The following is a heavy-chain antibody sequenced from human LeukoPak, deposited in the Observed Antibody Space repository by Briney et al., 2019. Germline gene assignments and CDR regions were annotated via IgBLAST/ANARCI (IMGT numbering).Heavy chain of an antibody. CDR2: ISSSSSTI. D-gene: IGHD6-13*01. J-gene: IGHJ4*02. CDR3: ARGLSVAAAGNFDY. CDR1: GFTFSTYS. V-gene: IGHV3-48*04. Sequence: GGSLRLSCAASGFTFSTYSMNWVRQAPGKGLEWVSCISSSSSTIYYADSVKGRFTISRDNAKNSPYLQMDSLRAEDTAVYYCARGLSVAAAGNFDYWGQGTLVTVSS.